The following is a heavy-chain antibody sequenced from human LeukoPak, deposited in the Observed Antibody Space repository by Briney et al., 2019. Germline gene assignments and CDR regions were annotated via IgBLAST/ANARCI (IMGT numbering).Heavy chain of an antibody. CDR2: INPNSGGT. D-gene: IGHD3-10*01. Sequence: ASVKVSCKASGYTFTGYYMHWVRQAPGQGLKWMGWINPNSGGTNYAQKFQGRVTMTRDTSISTAYMELSRLRSDDTAVYYCARDLLWFGELWEYYFDYWGQGTLVTVSS. CDR1: GYTFTGYY. CDR3: ARDLLWFGELWEYYFDY. V-gene: IGHV1-2*02. J-gene: IGHJ4*02.